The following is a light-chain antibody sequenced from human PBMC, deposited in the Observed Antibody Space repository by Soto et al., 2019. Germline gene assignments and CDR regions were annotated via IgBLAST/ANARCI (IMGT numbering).Light chain of an antibody. Sequence: EIVLTQSPGTLSLSPGERATLSCRASQSVSSSYLAWYQQKPGQAPRLLIYGASSRATGIPDRFSGSGSGTDFTLTISRLEPEDFAVYYCQQYGSVVGPGTKVDIK. CDR1: QSVSSSY. CDR3: QQYGSV. CDR2: GAS. V-gene: IGKV3-20*01. J-gene: IGKJ3*01.